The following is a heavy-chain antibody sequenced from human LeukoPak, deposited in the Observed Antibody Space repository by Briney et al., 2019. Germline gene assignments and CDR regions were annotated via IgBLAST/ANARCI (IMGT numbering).Heavy chain of an antibody. Sequence: GGSLRLSCAASGFTFSSYGMHWVRQAPGKGLEWVAVISYDGSNKYYADSVKGRFTISRDNAKNSLYLQMNSLRAEDTAVYYCARELVYDDIVVVPAARGDDYWGQGTLVTVSS. CDR1: GFTFSSYG. D-gene: IGHD2-2*01. V-gene: IGHV3-30*03. CDR3: ARELVYDDIVVVPAARGDDY. J-gene: IGHJ4*02. CDR2: ISYDGSNK.